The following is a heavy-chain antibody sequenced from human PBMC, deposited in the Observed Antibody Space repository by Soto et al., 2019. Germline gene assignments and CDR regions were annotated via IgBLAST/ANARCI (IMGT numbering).Heavy chain of an antibody. J-gene: IGHJ3*02. CDR2: ISNRSSYT. Sequence: PGGSLRLSCAASGFTFSDYYMSWIRQAPGKGLEWVSYISNRSSYTNYADSVKGRITISRDNAKNSLYLQMNRLRAEDTAVHYCVIYIVYDSSGYYPDAFEIWGQGTMVTGS. V-gene: IGHV3-11*03. D-gene: IGHD3-22*01. CDR3: VIYIVYDSSGYYPDAFEI. CDR1: GFTFSDYY.